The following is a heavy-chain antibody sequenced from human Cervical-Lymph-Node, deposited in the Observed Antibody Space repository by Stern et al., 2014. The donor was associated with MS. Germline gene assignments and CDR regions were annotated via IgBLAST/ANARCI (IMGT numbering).Heavy chain of an antibody. CDR2: IHHRGAT. J-gene: IGHJ3*02. CDR1: GAPVNSGGYY. V-gene: IGHV4-31*03. D-gene: IGHD3-16*01. Sequence: VQLQESGPGLVKPSQTLSISCTVSGAPVNSGGYYWTWIRQVPGKGLEWIGYIHHRGATFYNPPLKSRVTISVDTSENQVSLMLSSVTAADTAVYYCAAIGPLMEGAAFDIWGQGTLVTVSS. CDR3: AAIGPLMEGAAFDI.